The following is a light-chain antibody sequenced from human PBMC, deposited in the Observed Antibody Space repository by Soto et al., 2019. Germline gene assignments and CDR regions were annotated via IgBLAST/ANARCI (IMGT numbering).Light chain of an antibody. CDR1: RGIGTF. V-gene: IGKV3-11*01. CDR2: DAS. J-gene: IGKJ4*01. Sequence: EIVLTQSPATLSLSPGERATLSCRTSRGIGTFLAWYQQRHGQPPRLLISDASNRATGIPARFSGSGSGTDFTLTISSLEPEDFALYYYHQRSSWPPLTFGGGTRLEIK. CDR3: HQRSSWPPLT.